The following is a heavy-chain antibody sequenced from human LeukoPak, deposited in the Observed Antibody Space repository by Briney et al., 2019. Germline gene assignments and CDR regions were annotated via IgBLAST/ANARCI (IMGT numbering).Heavy chain of an antibody. V-gene: IGHV4-34*01. Sequence: SETLSLTCTVSGGSISSYYWSWIRQPPGKGLEWIGEINHSGSTNYNPSLKSRVTISVDTSKNQFSLKLSSVTAADTAVYYCASLPIAAAGDYWGQGTLVTVSS. CDR3: ASLPIAAAGDY. D-gene: IGHD6-13*01. CDR1: GGSISSYY. J-gene: IGHJ4*02. CDR2: INHSGST.